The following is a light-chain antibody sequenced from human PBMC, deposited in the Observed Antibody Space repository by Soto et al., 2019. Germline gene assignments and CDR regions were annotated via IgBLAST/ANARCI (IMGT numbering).Light chain of an antibody. CDR1: QSINNW. V-gene: IGKV1-5*01. Sequence: DIQMTQSPSTLSASVGDRVTITCRASQSINNWLAWYQQKPGKAPKFLIYDASNLESGVPSRFSGSASGTEFTLTISSLQPDDFATYYCQQYDNSPLTFGGGTKVDI. CDR2: DAS. CDR3: QQYDNSPLT. J-gene: IGKJ4*01.